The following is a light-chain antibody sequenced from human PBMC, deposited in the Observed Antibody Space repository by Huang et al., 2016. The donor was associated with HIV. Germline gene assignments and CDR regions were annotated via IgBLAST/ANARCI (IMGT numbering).Light chain of an antibody. Sequence: EIVLTQSPATLSLSPGERATLSYRASQSVSRFLAWYQQNAGQAPRHLIYDASNRAIDIPARFSGSGSGTEFTLTNSSLGPEDFAVYYCQQRSSWPRVTFGGGTKVELK. V-gene: IGKV3-11*01. CDR2: DAS. CDR3: QQRSSWPRVT. CDR1: QSVSRF. J-gene: IGKJ4*01.